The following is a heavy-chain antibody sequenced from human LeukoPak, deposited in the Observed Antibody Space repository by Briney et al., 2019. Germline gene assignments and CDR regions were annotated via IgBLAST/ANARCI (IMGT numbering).Heavy chain of an antibody. CDR1: GFAFEDYA. Sequence: GGSLRLSCAASGFAFEDYAMHWVRRAPGKGLEWVSGISWNSGTIVYADSVKGRFTISRDNAKNSLYLQMNSLRAEDTAVYYCARDRLLWDSSGYYSKNLFDYWGQGTLVTVSS. CDR2: ISWNSGTI. CDR3: ARDRLLWDSSGYYSKNLFDY. J-gene: IGHJ4*02. D-gene: IGHD3-22*01. V-gene: IGHV3-9*01.